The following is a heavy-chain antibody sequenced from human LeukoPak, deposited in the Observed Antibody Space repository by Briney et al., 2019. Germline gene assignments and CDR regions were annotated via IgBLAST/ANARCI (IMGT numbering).Heavy chain of an antibody. Sequence: PSETLSLTCTVSGDSFSLFYWSWVRQPAGKGLEWIGRIYASGSSDYNPSLKSRVSMSVDSSKNQFSLKLASVTAADTAIYYCARDFYGGNSDAFDIWGQGTMVTVSS. CDR2: IYASGSS. CDR1: GDSFSLFY. CDR3: ARDFYGGNSDAFDI. J-gene: IGHJ3*02. V-gene: IGHV4-4*07. D-gene: IGHD4-23*01.